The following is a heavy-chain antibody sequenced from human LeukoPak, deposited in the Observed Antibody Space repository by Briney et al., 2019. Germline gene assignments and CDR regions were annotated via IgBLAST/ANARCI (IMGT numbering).Heavy chain of an antibody. Sequence: TSETLSLTCTVSGGSISSFYWCWIRQPPGKGLEWIGYIYYTGSTNYNPSLKSRLTISVDTSKNQFSLKLSSVTAADTAVYYCARASETLRRFDPWGQGTLVTVSS. CDR2: IYYTGST. V-gene: IGHV4-59*01. J-gene: IGHJ5*02. CDR3: ARASETLRRFDP. CDR1: GGSISSFY.